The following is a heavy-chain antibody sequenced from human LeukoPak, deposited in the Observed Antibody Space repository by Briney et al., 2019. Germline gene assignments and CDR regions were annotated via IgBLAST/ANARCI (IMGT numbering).Heavy chain of an antibody. CDR1: GGSFSGYY. CDR3: ASGRSSWHPVKRNYYYYMDV. D-gene: IGHD6-13*01. CDR2: INHSGST. Sequence: SETPSLTCAVYGGSFSGYYWSWIRQPPGKGLEWIGEINHSGSTNYNPSLKSRVTISVDTSKNQFSLKLSSVTAADTAVYYCASGRSSWHPVKRNYYYYMDVWGKGTTVTVSS. J-gene: IGHJ6*03. V-gene: IGHV4-34*01.